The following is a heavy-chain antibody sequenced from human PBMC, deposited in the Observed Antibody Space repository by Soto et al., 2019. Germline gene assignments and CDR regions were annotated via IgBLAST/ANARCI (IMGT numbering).Heavy chain of an antibody. CDR1: GFTFNDYA. J-gene: IGHJ6*02. CDR3: SRDHWDCSGGGCNPHQLNFFAMDV. CDR2: ISFDGNNK. Sequence: QVHLVESGGGGVQPGRSKRLSCVVSGFTFNDYAIHWVRQAPGKGLEWVAVISFDGNNKFYTDSVKGRFTISRDRSKTTEYLQMNNLRAEDTAVYYCSRDHWDCSGGGCNPHQLNFFAMDVWGQGTTVTVSS. V-gene: IGHV3-30*03. D-gene: IGHD2-15*01.